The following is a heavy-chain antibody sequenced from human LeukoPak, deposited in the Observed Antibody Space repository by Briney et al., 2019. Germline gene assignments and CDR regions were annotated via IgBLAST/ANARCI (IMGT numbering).Heavy chain of an antibody. J-gene: IGHJ4*02. D-gene: IGHD5-12*01. Sequence: PGGSLRLSCAASGFTFSSYWMSWVRQAPGKRLEWVANIKQDGSEKYYVDSVKGRFTISRDNAKNSLYLQMNSLRAEDTAVYYCARVGYSGYGGFYFDYWGQGTLVTVSS. CDR2: IKQDGSEK. V-gene: IGHV3-7*01. CDR1: GFTFSSYW. CDR3: ARVGYSGYGGFYFDY.